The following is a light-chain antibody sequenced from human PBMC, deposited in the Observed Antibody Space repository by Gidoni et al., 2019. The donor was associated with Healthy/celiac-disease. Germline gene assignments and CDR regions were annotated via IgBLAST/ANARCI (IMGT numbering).Light chain of an antibody. CDR2: ATS. J-gene: IGKJ3*01. CDR3: QQSYSTPPFT. V-gene: IGKV1-39*01. CDR1: QSISSY. Sequence: DIQMTQSPSSLSASVGDRVTITCRASQSISSYLNWYQQKPGKAPKLLIYATSSLQSGVPSRFSGSGSGTDFTLTLSSLQPEYFATYYCQQSYSTPPFTFGPXTKVDIK.